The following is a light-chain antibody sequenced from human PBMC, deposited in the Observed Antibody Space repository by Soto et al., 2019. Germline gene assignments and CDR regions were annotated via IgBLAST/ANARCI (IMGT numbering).Light chain of an antibody. V-gene: IGLV2-14*03. CDR1: SSDVGDFNY. Sequence: QSALTQPASVSGSPGRSDTIYCTGTSSDVGDFNYVSWYQHLPGRAPKLIISDVTNRPSGISYRFSASKSGRTASLTISGLQAEDEAYYYCSSYSSSTTHVVFGGGTKLTVL. CDR2: DVT. CDR3: SSYSSSTTHVV. J-gene: IGLJ2*01.